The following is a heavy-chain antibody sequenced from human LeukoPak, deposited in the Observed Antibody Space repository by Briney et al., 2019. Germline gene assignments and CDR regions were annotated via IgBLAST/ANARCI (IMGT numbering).Heavy chain of an antibody. V-gene: IGHV3-30*02. J-gene: IGHJ6*03. D-gene: IGHD1-26*01. Sequence: QPGGSLRLSCAASGFTFSSYVMHWVRQAPGKGLEWVAFIRCDGSNKYYADSVRGRFTISRDNSKTTLFLQMNSLRAEDTAVYYCAKEGGSQNYYYYYMDVWGKGTTVTVS. CDR3: AKEGGSQNYYYYYMDV. CDR1: GFTFSSYV. CDR2: IRCDGSNK.